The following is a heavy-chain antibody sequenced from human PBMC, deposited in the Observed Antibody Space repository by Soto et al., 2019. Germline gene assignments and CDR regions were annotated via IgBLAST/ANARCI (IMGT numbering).Heavy chain of an antibody. CDR1: GYTFTSYG. CDR3: ARGRYGDY. D-gene: IGHD1-1*01. Sequence: QVHLVQAGAEVKKTGASVKVSCKGSGYTFTSYGITWVRQAPGQGLEWMGWISAHNGNTDYAQKLQGRVTVTRDTSTSTAYMELRSLRSDDTAVYYCARGRYGDYWGQGVLVTVSS. V-gene: IGHV1-18*01. J-gene: IGHJ4*02. CDR2: ISAHNGNT.